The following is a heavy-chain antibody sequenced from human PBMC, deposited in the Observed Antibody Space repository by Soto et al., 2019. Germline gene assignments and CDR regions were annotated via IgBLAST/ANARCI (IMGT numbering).Heavy chain of an antibody. J-gene: IGHJ4*02. D-gene: IGHD3-10*01. V-gene: IGHV4-34*01. Sequence: SETLSLTCAVYGGCFSGYYWSWIRQPPGKGLEWIGEINHSGSTNYNPSLKSRVTISVDTSKNQFSLKLSSVTAADTAVYYCARGRLLWFGELVDYWGQGTLVTVSS. CDR2: INHSGST. CDR1: GGCFSGYY. CDR3: ARGRLLWFGELVDY.